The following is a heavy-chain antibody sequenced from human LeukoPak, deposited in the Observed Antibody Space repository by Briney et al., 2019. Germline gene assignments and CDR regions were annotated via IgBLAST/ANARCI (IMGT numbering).Heavy chain of an antibody. CDR2: IYYSGST. D-gene: IGHD3-22*01. CDR3: AKAGVRYFDSSGLYAFDF. V-gene: IGHV4-39*01. CDR1: GDSISSTSYY. Sequence: SETLSLTCAVSGDSISSTSYYWAWLRQPPGKGLEWIETIYYSGSTYHNPSLKSQLTMSVDTSRNQFSLKLSSVDAADTAVYYCAKAGVRYFDSSGLYAFDFWGQGTTVTVSS. J-gene: IGHJ3*01.